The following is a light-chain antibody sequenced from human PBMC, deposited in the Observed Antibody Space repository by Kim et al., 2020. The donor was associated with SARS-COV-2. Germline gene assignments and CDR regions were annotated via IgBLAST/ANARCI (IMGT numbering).Light chain of an antibody. CDR3: QQYNDFWT. CDR1: RNVVIW. J-gene: IGKJ1*01. Sequence: SSSVGVTVTITRRASRNVVIWFAWFQQKPGKSPKLLIYKASYLATGVPSRFSGSGRGTDFTLTISDLHPNDFATYYCQQYNDFWTFGQGTKVDIK. CDR2: KAS. V-gene: IGKV1-5*03.